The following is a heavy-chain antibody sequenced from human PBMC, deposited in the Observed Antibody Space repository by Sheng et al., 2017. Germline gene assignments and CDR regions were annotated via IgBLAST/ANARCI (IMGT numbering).Heavy chain of an antibody. D-gene: IGHD5-12*01. V-gene: IGHV3-30*02. CDR3: AKDRGYDGRTNDGYFDY. Sequence: QVQLVESGGGVVQPGGSLRLSCAASGFTFSSYGMHWVRQAPGKGLEWVAFIRYDGSNKYYADSVKGRFTISRDNSKNTLYLQMNSLRAEDTAVYYCAKDRGYDGRTNDGYFDYWGQGTLVTVSS. CDR1: GFTFSSYG. J-gene: IGHJ4*02. CDR2: IRYDGSNK.